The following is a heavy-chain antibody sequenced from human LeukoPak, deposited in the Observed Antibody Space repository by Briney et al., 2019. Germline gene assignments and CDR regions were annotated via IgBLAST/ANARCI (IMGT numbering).Heavy chain of an antibody. CDR2: ISWNSGSI. Sequence: PGGSLRLSCAASGFTFDDYAMHWVRQAPGKGLEWVSGISWNSGSIGYADSVKGRFTISRDNAKNSLYLQMNSLRAEDTAVYYCAREPYYDFWSGVGHFDYWGQGTLVTVSS. CDR1: GFTFDDYA. V-gene: IGHV3-9*01. CDR3: AREPYYDFWSGVGHFDY. J-gene: IGHJ4*02. D-gene: IGHD3-3*01.